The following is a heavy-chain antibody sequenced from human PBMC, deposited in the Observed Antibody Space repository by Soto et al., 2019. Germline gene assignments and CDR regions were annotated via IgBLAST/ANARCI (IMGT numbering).Heavy chain of an antibody. CDR2: IYYSGST. Sequence: LSLTCTVSGGSISSGGYYWSWIRQHPGKGLEWIGYIYYSGSTYYNPPLKSRVTISVDTSKNQFSLKLSSVTAADAAVYYCARYLSYGSGSYPFYYYGMDVWGQGTTVTVSS. CDR1: GGSISSGGYY. V-gene: IGHV4-31*03. CDR3: ARYLSYGSGSYPFYYYGMDV. J-gene: IGHJ6*02. D-gene: IGHD3-10*01.